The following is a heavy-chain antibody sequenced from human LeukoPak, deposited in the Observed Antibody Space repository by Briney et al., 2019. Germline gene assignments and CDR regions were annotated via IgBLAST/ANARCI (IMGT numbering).Heavy chain of an antibody. J-gene: IGHJ6*02. CDR2: IKEDGSES. Sequence: GGSLRLSCAASEFIFSSYWMSWVRQAPGKGLEWVANIKEDGSESHYVDSVKGRFTISRDNAKNSLYLQMNSLRAEDTAVYYCARVYYFGMDVRGQGTTVTVSS. CDR1: EFIFSSYW. CDR3: ARVYYFGMDV. V-gene: IGHV3-7*01.